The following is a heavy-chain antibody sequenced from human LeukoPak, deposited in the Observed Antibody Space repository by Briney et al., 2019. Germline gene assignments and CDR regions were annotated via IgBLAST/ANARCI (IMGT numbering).Heavy chain of an antibody. CDR1: GYTFTGYY. V-gene: IGHV1-18*04. D-gene: IGHD3-22*01. CDR2: ISAYNGNT. CDR3: ARFPLVRPPTYYYDSSGYSLYYYYYYGMDV. Sequence: GASVKVSRKASGYTFTGYYMHWVRQAPGQGLEWMGWISAYNGNTNYAQKLQGRVTMTTDTSTSTAYMELRSLRSDDTAVYYCARFPLVRPPTYYYDSSGYSLYYYYYYGMDVWGQGTTVTVSS. J-gene: IGHJ6*02.